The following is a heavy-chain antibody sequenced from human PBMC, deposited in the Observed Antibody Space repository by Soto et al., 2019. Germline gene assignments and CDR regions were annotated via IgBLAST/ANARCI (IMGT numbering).Heavy chain of an antibody. J-gene: IGHJ5*02. V-gene: IGHV1-18*01. D-gene: IGHD1-26*01. Sequence: ASVKVSCKASGYTFTSYVISWVRQAPGQGLEWMGWISAYNGNTNYAQKLQGRVTMTTDTSTSTAYMELRSLRSDDTAVYYCARDKKVGATTRWFDPWGQGTLVTVSS. CDR1: GYTFTSYV. CDR3: ARDKKVGATTRWFDP. CDR2: ISAYNGNT.